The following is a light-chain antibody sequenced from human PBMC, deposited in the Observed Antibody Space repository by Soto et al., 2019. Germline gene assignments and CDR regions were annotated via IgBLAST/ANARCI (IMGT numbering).Light chain of an antibody. CDR2: DVS. V-gene: IGLV2-14*03. J-gene: IGLJ3*02. CDR1: SSDVGGYDY. Sequence: QSALTQPASVSGSPGQSITISCTGTSSDVGGYDYVSWYQQHPGNAPKLIIYDVSSRPSGVSNRFSGSKSGSTASLTISGLQAEDEADYYCSSYTSSSTLVFGGGTKLTVL. CDR3: SSYTSSSTLV.